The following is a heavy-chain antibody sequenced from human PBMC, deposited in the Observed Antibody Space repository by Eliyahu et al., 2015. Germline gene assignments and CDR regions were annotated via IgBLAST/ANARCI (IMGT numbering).Heavy chain of an antibody. Sequence: QVQLQESGPGLVKPSETLSLTCTVPAGXXTAYFWNWXRQPPGRGLEWVGFGHHSGATFYNPSLHSRLSISVDTSKNQVSLSLTSVTFADTAVYYCARWGELHGQPPHAFDVWGQGAMVTVSS. J-gene: IGHJ3*01. CDR2: GHHSGAT. CDR3: ARWGELHGQPPHAFDV. CDR1: AGXXTAYF. D-gene: IGHD3-16*01. V-gene: IGHV4-59*01.